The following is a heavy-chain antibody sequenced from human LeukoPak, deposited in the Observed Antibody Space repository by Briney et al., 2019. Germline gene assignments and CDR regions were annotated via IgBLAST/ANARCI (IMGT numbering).Heavy chain of an antibody. V-gene: IGHV1-18*01. Sequence: ASVKVSCKASGYTFTSYGISWVRQAPGQGLEWMGWISAYNGNTNYAQKLQGRVTMTTDTSTSTAYMELRSLRSDDTAVYYCARVSTAYDFWSGLRLTRLDYWGQGTLVTVSS. CDR1: GYTFTSYG. CDR2: ISAYNGNT. D-gene: IGHD3-3*01. CDR3: ARVSTAYDFWSGLRLTRLDY. J-gene: IGHJ4*02.